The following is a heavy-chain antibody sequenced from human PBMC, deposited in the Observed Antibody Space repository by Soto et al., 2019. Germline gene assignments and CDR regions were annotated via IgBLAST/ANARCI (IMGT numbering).Heavy chain of an antibody. CDR1: GGTFSSYT. CDR3: ARDWGVVATTLGYYFDY. V-gene: IGHV1-69*08. Sequence: QVQLVQSGAEVKKPGSSVKVSCKASGGTFSSYTISWVRQAPGQGLEWMGRIIPILGIANYAQKFQGRVTITADKSTSTDYIELISMRSEVTAVYYCARDWGVVATTLGYYFDYCVHGTLVTVSS. D-gene: IGHD5-12*01. CDR2: IIPILGIA. J-gene: IGHJ4*01.